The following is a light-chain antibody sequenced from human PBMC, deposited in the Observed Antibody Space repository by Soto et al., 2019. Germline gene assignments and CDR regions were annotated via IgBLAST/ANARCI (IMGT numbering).Light chain of an antibody. CDR1: QNINNR. Sequence: DIHMTQSPSSLSASVGDTVIITCRANQNINNRLGWFQQTPGKARKSLIYRASNLQSGVPSRFIGWGSGTEFTLTINNLQPEDFATYFCQQYEDYPLTFGGGTRVDI. V-gene: IGKV1-16*01. CDR2: RAS. CDR3: QQYEDYPLT. J-gene: IGKJ4*01.